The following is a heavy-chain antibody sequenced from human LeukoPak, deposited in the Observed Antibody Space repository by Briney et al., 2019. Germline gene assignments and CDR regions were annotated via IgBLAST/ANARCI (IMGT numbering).Heavy chain of an antibody. CDR1: GFTFSSYS. V-gene: IGHV3-48*01. J-gene: IGHJ4*02. Sequence: GGSLRLSCAASGFTFSSYSMNWVRQARGKGLEWVSYISSSSSTIYYADSVKGRFTISRDNSKNTLYLQMNSLRAEDTAVYYCARDRGSGWLRTTFDYWGQGTLVTVSS. CDR2: ISSSSSTI. CDR3: ARDRGSGWLRTTFDY. D-gene: IGHD6-19*01.